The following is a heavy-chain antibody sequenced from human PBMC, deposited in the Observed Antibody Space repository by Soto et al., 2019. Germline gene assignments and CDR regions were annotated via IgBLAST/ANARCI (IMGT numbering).Heavy chain of an antibody. CDR2: MNPNSGNT. CDR1: GYTFTSYD. CDR3: ARERSAAATGWFDP. Sequence: QVQLVQSGAEVKKPGASVKVSCKASGYTFTSYDINWVRQATGQGLEWMGWMNPNSGNTGYAQKFQGRVTMTRNTSLSTAYMELSSLRSEDTAVYYCARERSAAATGWFDPWGQGTLVTVSS. V-gene: IGHV1-8*01. D-gene: IGHD6-13*01. J-gene: IGHJ5*02.